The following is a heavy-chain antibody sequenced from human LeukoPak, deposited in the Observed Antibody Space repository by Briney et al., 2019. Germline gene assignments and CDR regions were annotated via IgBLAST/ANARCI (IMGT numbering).Heavy chain of an antibody. Sequence: PSETLSLTCAVYGGSFSGYYWSWIRQPPGKGLEWIGEINHSGSTNYNPSLKSRVTISVDTSKNQFSLKLSSVTAADTAVYYCARGRYCSSTSCHVRRIAAAGPTKMFDYWGQGTLVTVSS. CDR3: ARGRYCSSTSCHVRRIAAAGPTKMFDY. CDR2: INHSGST. V-gene: IGHV4-34*01. CDR1: GGSFSGYY. J-gene: IGHJ4*02. D-gene: IGHD2-2*01.